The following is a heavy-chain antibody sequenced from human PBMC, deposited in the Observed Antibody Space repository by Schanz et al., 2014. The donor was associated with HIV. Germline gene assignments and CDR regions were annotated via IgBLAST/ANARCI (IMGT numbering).Heavy chain of an antibody. J-gene: IGHJ6*02. Sequence: EVQLLESGGGLVQPGGSLRLSCAASGFTFSSYAMSWVRQAPGKGLEWVSTISGSGGSTYYADSVKGRFTISRDNSKSTLFLQMNSLRAEDTAVYYCAKVPVAHSYYGMDVWGQGTTVTVSS. V-gene: IGHV3-23*01. CDR1: GFTFSSYA. CDR3: AKVPVAHSYYGMDV. CDR2: ISGSGGST.